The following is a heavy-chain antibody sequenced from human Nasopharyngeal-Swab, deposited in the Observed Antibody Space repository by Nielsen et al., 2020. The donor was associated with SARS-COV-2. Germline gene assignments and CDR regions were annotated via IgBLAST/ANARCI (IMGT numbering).Heavy chain of an antibody. CDR3: ARAFGGGYYYGMDV. D-gene: IGHD3-10*01. V-gene: IGHV1-69*04. CDR2: IIPILGIA. J-gene: IGHJ6*02. CDR1: GGTFSSYA. Sequence: SVKVSCKASGGTFSSYAISWVRQAPGQGLEWMGRIIPILGIANYAQKFQGRVTITADKSTSTAYMELSSLRSEDTAVYYCARAFGGGYYYGMDVWGQGTTVTVSS.